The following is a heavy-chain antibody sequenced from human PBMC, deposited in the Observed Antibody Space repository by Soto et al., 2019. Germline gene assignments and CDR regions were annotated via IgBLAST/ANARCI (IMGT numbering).Heavy chain of an antibody. J-gene: IGHJ4*02. CDR2: IKNKADGGTT. V-gene: IGHV3-15*01. D-gene: IGHD4-17*01. CDR1: GFTFSSYA. Sequence: EVQLLESGGGLVQPGGSLRLSCAASGFTFSSYAMSWVRQAPGKGLEWVGRIKNKADGGTTDYAAPVRGRFTISRDDSKNTLFLQMNSLETEDTAVYYCTTDPGDYEDFWGRGTLVTVSS. CDR3: TTDPGDYEDF.